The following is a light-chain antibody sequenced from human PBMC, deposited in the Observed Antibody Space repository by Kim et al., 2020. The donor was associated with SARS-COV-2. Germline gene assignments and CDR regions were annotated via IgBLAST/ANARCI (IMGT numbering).Light chain of an antibody. V-gene: IGLV10-54*04. J-gene: IGLJ3*02. CDR1: SNNVGDKG. Sequence: QAGLTQPPSVSKALGQTATLTCTGDSNNVGDKGAAWLQQHQGHPPKLLSYRGNSRPSGISERFSASRSGNTDSLTITGLQPEDEADYYCSAWDSSLSAWVFGGGTQLTVL. CDR2: RGN. CDR3: SAWDSSLSAWV.